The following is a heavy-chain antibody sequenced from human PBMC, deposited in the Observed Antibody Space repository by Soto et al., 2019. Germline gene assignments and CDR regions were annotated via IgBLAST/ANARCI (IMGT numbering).Heavy chain of an antibody. CDR3: ARDWYSNALAPDAFDI. CDR2: ISTSSSNI. CDR1: GFTFRSYS. Sequence: EVQLVESGGGMVQPGESLRLSCAASGFTFRSYSLNWVRQAPGKGLEWVSYISTSSSNIYYADSVKGRFTISRDNANNSLYLQMNSLRDGDTAVYYCARDWYSNALAPDAFDIWGQGTMVIVSS. V-gene: IGHV3-48*02. J-gene: IGHJ3*02. D-gene: IGHD5-18*01.